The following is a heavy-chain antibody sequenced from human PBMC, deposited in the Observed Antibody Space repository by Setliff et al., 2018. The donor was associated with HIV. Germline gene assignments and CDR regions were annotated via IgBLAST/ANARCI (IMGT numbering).Heavy chain of an antibody. Sequence: GESLKISCKGSGYSFTSYWIGWVRQMPGKGLECMGIIYPGDSDTRYSPSFQGQVTISADKSISTAYLQWSSLKASDTAMYYCARQVPAAIGAFDIWGQGTMVTVSS. D-gene: IGHD2-2*02. CDR2: IYPGDSDT. CDR1: GYSFTSYW. CDR3: ARQVPAAIGAFDI. J-gene: IGHJ3*02. V-gene: IGHV5-51*01.